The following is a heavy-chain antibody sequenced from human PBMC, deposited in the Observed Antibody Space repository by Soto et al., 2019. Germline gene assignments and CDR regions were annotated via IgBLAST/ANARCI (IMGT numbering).Heavy chain of an antibody. Sequence: EVQLVESGGGLVQPGGSLRLSCAASGFTFSSYSMNWVRQAPGKGLEWVSYISSSSSTIYYADSVKGRFTISRDNAKNSLYLQMNSLRDEDTAVYYCARVPPLTTVVTPFVRPTYIFDYWGQGTLVTVSS. D-gene: IGHD4-17*01. CDR3: ARVPPLTTVVTPFVRPTYIFDY. CDR1: GFTFSSYS. V-gene: IGHV3-48*02. J-gene: IGHJ4*02. CDR2: ISSSSSTI.